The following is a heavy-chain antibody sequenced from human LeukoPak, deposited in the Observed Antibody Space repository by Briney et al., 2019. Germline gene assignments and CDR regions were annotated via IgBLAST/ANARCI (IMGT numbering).Heavy chain of an antibody. CDR1: GFTFDDYA. J-gene: IGHJ4*02. Sequence: GGSLGLSCAASGFTFDDYAMHWVRQAPGKGLEWVSGISWNSGSIGYADSVKGRFTISRDNAKNSLYLQMNSLRAEDTAVYYCARDVVRYCSGGSCHANDYWGQGTLVTVPS. V-gene: IGHV3-9*01. CDR2: ISWNSGSI. CDR3: ARDVVRYCSGGSCHANDY. D-gene: IGHD2-15*01.